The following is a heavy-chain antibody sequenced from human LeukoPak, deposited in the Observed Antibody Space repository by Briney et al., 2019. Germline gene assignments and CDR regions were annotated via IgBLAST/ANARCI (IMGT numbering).Heavy chain of an antibody. V-gene: IGHV1-2*02. D-gene: IGHD1-26*01. J-gene: IGHJ4*02. CDR2: INPNSGDT. Sequence: ASVKVSCKASGYTFTGYYMNWVRQAPGQGLEWMGWINPNSGDTNSAQKFQGRVTMTRDTSISTAYMELSRLTSDDTAVYYCARDWRGSYFPDFWGQGTLVTVSS. CDR1: GYTFTGYY. CDR3: ARDWRGSYFPDF.